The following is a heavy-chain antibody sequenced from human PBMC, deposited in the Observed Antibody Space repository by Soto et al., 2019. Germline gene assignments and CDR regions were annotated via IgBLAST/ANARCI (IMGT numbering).Heavy chain of an antibody. V-gene: IGHV4-39*01. CDR1: GGSISSISYY. CDR3: ATSSLGYYYGMDV. J-gene: IGHJ6*02. Sequence: SDTLSLTCTVSGGSISSISYYWGWIRQPPGKGLEWIGSIYYSGSTYYTPSLESRLTISVDTSKNQFSLKLSSVTAADTAVYYCATSSLGYYYGMDVWGQGTTVTVSS. D-gene: IGHD2-2*01. CDR2: IYYSGST.